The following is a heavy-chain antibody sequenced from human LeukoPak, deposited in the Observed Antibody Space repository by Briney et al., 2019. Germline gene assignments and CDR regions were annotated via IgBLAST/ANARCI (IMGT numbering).Heavy chain of an antibody. J-gene: IGHJ4*02. Sequence: GASVKVSCKASGYTFTSYGISWVRQAPGQGLEWMGGIIPIFGTANYAQKFQGRVTITTDESTSTAYMELSSLRSEDTAVYYCARSLGYCSSTSCYRGDYWGQGTLVIVSS. V-gene: IGHV1-69*05. CDR2: IIPIFGTA. CDR3: ARSLGYCSSTSCYRGDY. D-gene: IGHD2-2*01. CDR1: GYTFTSYG.